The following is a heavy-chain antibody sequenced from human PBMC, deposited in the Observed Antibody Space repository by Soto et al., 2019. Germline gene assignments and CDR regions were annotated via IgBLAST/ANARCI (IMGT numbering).Heavy chain of an antibody. CDR2: IYWDDDK. Sequence: QITLKESGPTLVKPTQTLTLTCTFSGISLSTSGVGVGWIRQPPGKALEWLAVIYWDDDKRYRPSLKSRLTITDDTSKIHGVRTMSNMDPVDTVTYYCALSARDEHLWPPYFDYSGQGTMVTVSS. CDR3: ALSARDEHLWPPYFDY. D-gene: IGHD5-18*01. V-gene: IGHV2-5*02. J-gene: IGHJ4*02. CDR1: GISLSTSGVG.